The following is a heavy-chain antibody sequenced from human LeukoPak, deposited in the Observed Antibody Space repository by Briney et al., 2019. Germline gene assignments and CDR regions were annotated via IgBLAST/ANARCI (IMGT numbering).Heavy chain of an antibody. CDR1: GFTFSSYA. CDR3: AKRGIVGYYGSGSYYSKLDY. J-gene: IGHJ4*02. D-gene: IGHD3-10*01. Sequence: GGSLRLSCAASGFTFSSYAMSWVRQAPGKGLEWVSAISGSGGSTYYADSVKGRFTISRDNSKNTLYLQMNSLRAEDTAVYYCAKRGIVGYYGSGSYYSKLDYWGQGTLVTVSS. V-gene: IGHV3-23*01. CDR2: ISGSGGST.